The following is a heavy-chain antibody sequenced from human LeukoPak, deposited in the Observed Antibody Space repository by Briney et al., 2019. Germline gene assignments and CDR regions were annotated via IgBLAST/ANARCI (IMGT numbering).Heavy chain of an antibody. J-gene: IGHJ4*02. CDR3: ASQRVWVSGWQIDS. CDR2: IYYSGIT. V-gene: IGHV4-31*03. D-gene: IGHD6-19*01. CDR1: GGSISSDSYY. Sequence: SQTLSLTCTVSGGSISSDSYYWSWIRQHPGKGLEWIGYIYYSGITYYNPSLKSRVTISVDTSKNQFSLKLNSVTAADTAVYYCASQRVWVSGWQIDSWGQGTLVTVSS.